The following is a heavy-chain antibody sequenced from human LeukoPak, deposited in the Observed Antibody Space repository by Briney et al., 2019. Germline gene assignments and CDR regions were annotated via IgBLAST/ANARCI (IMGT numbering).Heavy chain of an antibody. CDR1: GFTFSTYW. V-gene: IGHV3-23*01. CDR2: ISGSGGST. J-gene: IGHJ4*02. CDR3: AKDRPSVTMIVVVY. D-gene: IGHD3-22*01. Sequence: QTGGSLRLSCTASGFTFSTYWMSWVRQAPGKGLEWVSAISGSGGSTYYADSVKGRFTISRDNSKNTLYLQMNSLRAEDTAVYYCAKDRPSVTMIVVVYWGQGTLVTVSS.